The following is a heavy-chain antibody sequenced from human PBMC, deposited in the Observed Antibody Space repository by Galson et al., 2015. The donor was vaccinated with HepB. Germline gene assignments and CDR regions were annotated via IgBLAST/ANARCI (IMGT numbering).Heavy chain of an antibody. J-gene: IGHJ4*02. Sequence: SLRLSCAASGCTFSSYTMNWVRQAQGKGLEWVSSISGSSNYIYYADSVKCRFTISRYNAKNSLYLQMNSLRAEDTAVYYCARGDTMIVVVPSGHDYWGQGTLVTVSS. CDR3: ARGDTMIVVVPSGHDY. D-gene: IGHD3-22*01. CDR1: GCTFSSYT. CDR2: ISGSSNYI. V-gene: IGHV3-21*01.